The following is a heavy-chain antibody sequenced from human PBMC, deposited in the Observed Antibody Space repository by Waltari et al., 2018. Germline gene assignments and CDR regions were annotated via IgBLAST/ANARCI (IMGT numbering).Heavy chain of an antibody. CDR1: GGSISSYY. V-gene: IGHV4-4*07. Sequence: QVQLQESGPGLVKPSETLSLTCTVSGGSISSYYWSWIRQPAGKGLEWIGRIYTSGSTNKNPYRKRRGTMSVETSQNQFSLKLSSVTAADTAVYYCARDDPTHLYCSSTSCYYYYYGMDVWGQGTTVTVSS. CDR3: ARDDPTHLYCSSTSCYYYYYGMDV. CDR2: IYTSGST. J-gene: IGHJ6*02. D-gene: IGHD2-2*01.